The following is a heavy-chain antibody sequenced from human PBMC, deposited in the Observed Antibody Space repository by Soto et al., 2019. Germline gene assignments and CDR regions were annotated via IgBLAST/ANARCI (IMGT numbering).Heavy chain of an antibody. CDR3: AKAGVEVGDYYGMDV. CDR1: GFTFSSYA. Sequence: EVQLLESGGGLVQPGGSLRLSCAASGFTFSSYAMSWVRQAPGKGLEWVSAISGSGGSTYYADSEKGRFTISRDNSKNKLYLQMNSLRAEDTDVYYCAKAGVEVGDYYGMDVWGQGTTVTVSS. J-gene: IGHJ6*02. V-gene: IGHV3-23*01. CDR2: ISGSGGST.